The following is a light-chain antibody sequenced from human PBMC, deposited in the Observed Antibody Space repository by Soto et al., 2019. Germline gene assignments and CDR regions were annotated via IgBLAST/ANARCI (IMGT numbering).Light chain of an antibody. CDR3: MQALESPPT. CDR1: QSLLNRNGQNC. Sequence: DIVMTQSPLSMPVTPGEPASISCRSSQSLLNRNGQNCLDWYLQRPGQSPQLLIHMGSIRASGVPDRFSGSGSGTYFTLTISRVEAEDVGVYYCMQALESPPTFGGGTNLEIK. J-gene: IGKJ4*01. V-gene: IGKV2-28*01. CDR2: MGS.